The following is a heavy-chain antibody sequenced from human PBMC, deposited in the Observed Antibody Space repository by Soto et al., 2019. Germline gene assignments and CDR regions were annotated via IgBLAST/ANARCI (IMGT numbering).Heavy chain of an antibody. Sequence: QVQLVESGGGVVQPGRSLRLSCAASGFIFSSYGMHWVRQAPGKGLEWVAVIWYDGSNKYYADSVKGRFTISRDNSKNTLYLQMNSLRAEDTAVYYCARDDSCGYYLPDYWGQGTLVTVSS. CDR1: GFIFSSYG. J-gene: IGHJ4*02. CDR3: ARDDSCGYYLPDY. V-gene: IGHV3-33*01. CDR2: IWYDGSNK. D-gene: IGHD3-22*01.